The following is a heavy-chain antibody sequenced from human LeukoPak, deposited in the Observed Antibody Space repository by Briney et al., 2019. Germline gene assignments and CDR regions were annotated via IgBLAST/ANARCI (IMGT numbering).Heavy chain of an antibody. V-gene: IGHV3-48*01. Sequence: PGGSLRLSCAASGFTFSSNSMNWVRQAPGKGLEWVAYISSSSNSIYYADSVKGRFTISRDNAKNSLYLQMNSLRAEDTAVYYCASPRNNWNDAYFGYWGQGTLVTVSS. D-gene: IGHD1-1*01. J-gene: IGHJ4*02. CDR2: ISSSSNSI. CDR1: GFTFSSNS. CDR3: ASPRNNWNDAYFGY.